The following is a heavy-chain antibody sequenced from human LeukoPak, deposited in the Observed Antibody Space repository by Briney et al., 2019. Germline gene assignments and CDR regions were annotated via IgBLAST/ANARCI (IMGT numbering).Heavy chain of an antibody. D-gene: IGHD3-9*01. CDR1: GYSFTSYW. V-gene: IGHV5-51*01. J-gene: IGHJ5*02. CDR3: ARWVLDYDILTGYYRT. CDR2: IYPGDSDT. Sequence: PGESLKISCKGSGYSFTSYWIGWVRQMPGKGLEWMGIIYPGDSDTRYSPSFQGQVTISADKSISTAYLQWSSLKASDTAMYYCARWVLDYDILTGYYRTWGQGTLVTVSS.